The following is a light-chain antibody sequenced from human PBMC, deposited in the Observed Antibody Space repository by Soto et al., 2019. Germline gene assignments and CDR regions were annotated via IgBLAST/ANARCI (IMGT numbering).Light chain of an antibody. CDR3: HQYDSWT. J-gene: IGKJ1*01. V-gene: IGKV3-20*01. Sequence: ELVMTQSPATLSLSPGDSATLSCRASQSISSKLAWYQKKLGQAPRLLIYTTSIRATGVPERFSGSGSGTDFTLTISRLEPEDFAVYYCHQYDSWTFGQGTKVDIK. CDR2: TTS. CDR1: QSISSK.